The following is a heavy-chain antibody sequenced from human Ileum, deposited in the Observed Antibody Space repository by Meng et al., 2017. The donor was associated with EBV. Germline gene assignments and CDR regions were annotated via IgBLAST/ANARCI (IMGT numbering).Heavy chain of an antibody. CDR2: INPNGGGT. CDR1: GYTFSDHY. CDR3: ARDSEKLLGWFDP. Sequence: QVQLVQSGAEVKQPGASVKVSCKTSGYTFSDHYMYWVRQVPGQGLEWMGRINPNGGGTLYAQKFRDRVTMTRDMSNSTVFMELSRLRSDDTGIYYCARDSEKLLGWFDPWGQGTLVTVSS. J-gene: IGHJ5*02. V-gene: IGHV1-2*05. D-gene: IGHD6-19*01.